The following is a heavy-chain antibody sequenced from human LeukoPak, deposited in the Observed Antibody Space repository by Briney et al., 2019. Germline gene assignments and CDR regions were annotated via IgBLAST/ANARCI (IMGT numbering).Heavy chain of an antibody. D-gene: IGHD3-22*01. CDR1: GGSFSGYY. CDR3: ARTLLLPYYYYGVDV. CDR2: INHSGST. V-gene: IGHV4-34*01. J-gene: IGHJ6*02. Sequence: SETLSLTCAVYGGSFSGYYWSWIRQPPGKGLEWIGEINHSGSTNYNPSLKSRVTISVDTSKNQFSLKLSSVTAADTAVYYCARTLLLPYYYYGVDVWGQGTTVTVSS.